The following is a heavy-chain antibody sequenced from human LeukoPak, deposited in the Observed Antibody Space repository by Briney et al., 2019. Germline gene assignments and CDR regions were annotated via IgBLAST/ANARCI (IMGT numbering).Heavy chain of an antibody. J-gene: IGHJ6*02. CDR3: AINSPYYYYGMDV. Sequence: SETLSLTCAVYGGSFSGYYWSWIRQPPGKGLEWIGEINHSGSTNYNPSLKSRATISVDTSKNQFSLKLSSVTAADTAVYYCAINSPYYYYGMDVWGQGTTVTVSS. D-gene: IGHD4-23*01. V-gene: IGHV4-34*01. CDR2: INHSGST. CDR1: GGSFSGYY.